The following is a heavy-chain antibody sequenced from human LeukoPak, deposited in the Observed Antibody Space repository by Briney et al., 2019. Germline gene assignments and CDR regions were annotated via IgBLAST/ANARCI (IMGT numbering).Heavy chain of an antibody. V-gene: IGHV1-2*02. J-gene: IGHJ3*02. D-gene: IGHD6-13*01. Sequence: ASVKVSCKASGYTFTGYYMHWVRQAPGQGLEWMGWINPNSGGTNYAQKFQGRVTMTGDTSISTAYMELSRLRSDDTAVYYCARDPAAASAFDIWGQGTMVTVSS. CDR2: INPNSGGT. CDR1: GYTFTGYY. CDR3: ARDPAAASAFDI.